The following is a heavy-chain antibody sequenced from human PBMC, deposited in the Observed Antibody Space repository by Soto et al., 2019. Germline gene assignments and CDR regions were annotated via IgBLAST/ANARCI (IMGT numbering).Heavy chain of an antibody. J-gene: IGHJ6*03. D-gene: IGHD5-12*01. CDR3: ARESGGATATLDYYYFYMDV. V-gene: IGHV1-2*04. Sequence: QVQLVQSGAEVKKPGASVTVSCRASGDTFTGYYMHWVRQAPGQGLEWMGWINPNSGVTKYAQKFQGWVTMTRDTSSRTVYMELSRLRSDDTAVYYCARESGGATATLDYYYFYMDVWGTGTTVTVS. CDR2: INPNSGVT. CDR1: GDTFTGYY.